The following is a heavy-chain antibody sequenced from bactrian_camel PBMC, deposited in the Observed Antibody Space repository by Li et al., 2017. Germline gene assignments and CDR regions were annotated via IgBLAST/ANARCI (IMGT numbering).Heavy chain of an antibody. CDR2: IGSDRAT. D-gene: IGHD3*01. J-gene: IGHJ4*01. V-gene: IGHV3S55*01. Sequence: VQLVESGGGSVRAGTSLTLTCVTSGYTHDGHCMGWFRQVPGKQREKVALIGSDRATHYSQSVKGRFTISRDNAKNTLYLQLSSLKSEDTAMYFCAKDLDGPTTSDLWDYRGLGTQVTVS. CDR3: AKDLDGPTTSDLWDY. CDR1: GYTHDGHC.